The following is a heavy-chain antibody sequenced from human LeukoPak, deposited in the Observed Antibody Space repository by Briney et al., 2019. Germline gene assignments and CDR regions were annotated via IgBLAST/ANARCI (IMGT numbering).Heavy chain of an antibody. CDR1: GYSISSGYY. Sequence: PSETLSLTCTVSGYSISSGYYWGWIRQPPGKGLEWIGSIYHSGSTYYNPSLKSRVTISVDTSKNQFSLKLSSVTAADTAVYYCARGGPAMALDYWGQGTLVTVSS. J-gene: IGHJ4*02. D-gene: IGHD5-18*01. V-gene: IGHV4-38-2*02. CDR2: IYHSGST. CDR3: ARGGPAMALDY.